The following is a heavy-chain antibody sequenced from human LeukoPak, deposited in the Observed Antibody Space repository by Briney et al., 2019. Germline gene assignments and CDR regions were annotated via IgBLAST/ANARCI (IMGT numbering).Heavy chain of an antibody. CDR2: IRSDGSNK. V-gene: IGHV3-30*02. D-gene: IGHD1-26*01. CDR1: RFTFSSYG. J-gene: IGHJ5*02. Sequence: PGGSLRLSCAASRFTFSSYGIHWVRQAPGKGLAWVAFIRSDGSNKYYADSVRGRFTISRDNSKNTLYLQMNSLRAEDTAVYYCASSQPSGSYSSWGQGTLVTVSS. CDR3: ASSQPSGSYSS.